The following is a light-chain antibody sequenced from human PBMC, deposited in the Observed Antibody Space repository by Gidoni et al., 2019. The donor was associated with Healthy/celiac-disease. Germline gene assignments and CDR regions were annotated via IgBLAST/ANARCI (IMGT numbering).Light chain of an antibody. J-gene: IGLJ1*01. CDR3: SSYTSSCTNV. CDR1: SSDVGGYNY. CDR2: DVS. Sequence: QSARTQPASVSGSPGQPITISCTGTSSDVGGYNYVSWYQRHPGKAPILMIYDVSNRPSGVSNRFSGSKSGTTASLTISGLQAEDESDYYCSSYTSSCTNVFGPGTKVTVL. V-gene: IGLV2-14*03.